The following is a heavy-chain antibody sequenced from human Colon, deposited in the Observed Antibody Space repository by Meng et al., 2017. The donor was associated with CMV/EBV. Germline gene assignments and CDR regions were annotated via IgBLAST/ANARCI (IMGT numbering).Heavy chain of an antibody. D-gene: IGHD3-9*01. V-gene: IGHV3-53*05. Sequence: GESLKISCAASEFTFSTYSMNWVRQAPGKGLEWVAVIYQSGTTYYADSVRGRFTISRDNSKNTLYLQMDSLRSEDTAVYFCAKESPLARAPFDLWGQGTPVTVSS. CDR3: AKESPLARAPFDL. CDR1: EFTFSTYS. CDR2: IYQSGTT. J-gene: IGHJ4*02.